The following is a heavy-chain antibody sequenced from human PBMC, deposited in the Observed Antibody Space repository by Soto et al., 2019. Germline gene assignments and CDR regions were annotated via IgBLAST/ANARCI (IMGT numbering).Heavy chain of an antibody. CDR2: ISHSGST. J-gene: IGHJ3*02. Sequence: QVQLQQWGAGLLKPSETLSLTCAVYGGSLSGYYWNRIRQSPGKGLEWIGKISHSGSTSYNPSLRSRVTISVDTPKNHGSLRLSSVTAADTAVYYCARGYDYRVPRDAFDTWGQGTMVTVSS. D-gene: IGHD4-17*01. CDR3: ARGYDYRVPRDAFDT. CDR1: GGSLSGYY. V-gene: IGHV4-34*01.